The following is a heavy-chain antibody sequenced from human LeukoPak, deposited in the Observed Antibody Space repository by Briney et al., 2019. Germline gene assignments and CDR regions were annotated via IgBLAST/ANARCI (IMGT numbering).Heavy chain of an antibody. V-gene: IGHV1-69*01. Sequence: GGSLRLSCAASGGTFSSYAISWVRQAPGQGLEWMGGIIPIFGTANYAQKFQGRVTITADESTSTAYMELSSLRSEDTAVYYCARGFSGSYSFTRYYYYMDVWGKGTTVTISS. D-gene: IGHD3-10*01. CDR3: ARGFSGSYSFTRYYYYMDV. CDR1: GGTFSSYA. J-gene: IGHJ6*03. CDR2: IIPIFGTA.